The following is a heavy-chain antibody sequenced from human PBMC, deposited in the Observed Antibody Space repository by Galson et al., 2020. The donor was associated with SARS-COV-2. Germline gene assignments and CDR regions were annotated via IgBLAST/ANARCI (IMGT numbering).Heavy chain of an antibody. CDR3: ARLDSYGPGY. J-gene: IGHJ4*02. CDR2: ISSSGRTI. D-gene: IGHD2-21*01. V-gene: IGHV3-48*03. CDR1: GFSFSNYE. Sequence: TGGSLRLSCAASGFSFSNYEMNWVRQAPGKGLEWILYISSSGRTIHYADSVKGRFTISRDNAKSSLSLQMNSLRAEDTAVYYCARLDSYGPGYWGQGTLFTVSS.